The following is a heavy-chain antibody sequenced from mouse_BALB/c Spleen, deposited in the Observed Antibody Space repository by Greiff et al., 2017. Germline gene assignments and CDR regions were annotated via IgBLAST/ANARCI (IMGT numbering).Heavy chain of an antibody. Sequence: VQLQQSGAELVRSGASVKLSCTASGFNIKDYYMHWVKQRPEQGLEWIGWIDPENGDTEYAPKFQGKATMTADTSSNTAYLQLSSLTSEDTAVYYCNAPLYYDSSLYYFDYWGQGTTLTVSS. CDR2: IDPENGDT. J-gene: IGHJ2*01. CDR1: GFNIKDYY. D-gene: IGHD1-1*01. CDR3: NAPLYYDSSLYYFDY. V-gene: IGHV14-4*02.